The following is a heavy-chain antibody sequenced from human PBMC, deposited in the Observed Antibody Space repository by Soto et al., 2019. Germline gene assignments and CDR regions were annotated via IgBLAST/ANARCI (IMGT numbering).Heavy chain of an antibody. Sequence: PVESLRLSCAASRFTFSSFWFHWVRQAPGKGLVWVSHINSDGSSTSYADSVKGRFTISRDNAKNTLYLQMNSPRAEETAVYYCARAAYRSSQTFLFDPWGQETLLTV. D-gene: IGHD6-13*01. V-gene: IGHV3-74*01. CDR3: ARAAYRSSQTFLFDP. J-gene: IGHJ5*02. CDR2: INSDGSST. CDR1: RFTFSSFW.